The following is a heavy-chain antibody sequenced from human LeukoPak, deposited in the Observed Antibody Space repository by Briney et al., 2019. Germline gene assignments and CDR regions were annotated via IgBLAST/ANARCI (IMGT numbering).Heavy chain of an antibody. D-gene: IGHD3-22*01. Sequence: ASVKVSCKASGYTFTSYYMHWVRQAPGQGLEWMGIINPSGGSTSYAQKFQGRVTMTRDTSTSTVYMELSSLRSEDTAVYYCARDRNYYDSSGSPNNWFDPWGQGTLVTVSP. V-gene: IGHV1-46*01. CDR2: INPSGGST. CDR3: ARDRNYYDSSGSPNNWFDP. CDR1: GYTFTSYY. J-gene: IGHJ5*02.